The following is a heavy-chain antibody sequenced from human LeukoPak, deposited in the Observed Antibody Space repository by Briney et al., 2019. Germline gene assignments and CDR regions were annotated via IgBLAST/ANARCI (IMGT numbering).Heavy chain of an antibody. CDR3: AAPPGYCSSTSCYGAFDI. Sequence: GGSLRLSCAASGFTVTSNYMSWVRRAPGKGLECVSFIYSGGSTFYADSVKARFTVSRDNSKNTLYLQMNSLRAEDTAVYYCAAPPGYCSSTSCYGAFDIWGQGTMVTVSS. J-gene: IGHJ3*02. V-gene: IGHV3-53*01. D-gene: IGHD2-2*01. CDR2: IYSGGST. CDR1: GFTVTSNY.